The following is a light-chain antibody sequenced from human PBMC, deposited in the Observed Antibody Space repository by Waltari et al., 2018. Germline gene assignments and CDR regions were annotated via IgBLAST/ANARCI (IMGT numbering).Light chain of an antibody. V-gene: IGLV2-23*01. CDR3: CSFAAGSILV. J-gene: IGLJ3*02. CDR2: EGN. Sequence: QSSLPQPAPMAGSPGQSTTIPCTGTSSDVAAVHLVPWYQHPPDKAPKLIIYEGNKRPSGVSNRFSGSKSGNTASLTISGLQAEDEADYYCCSFAAGSILVFGGGTKLTVL. CDR1: SSDVAAVHL.